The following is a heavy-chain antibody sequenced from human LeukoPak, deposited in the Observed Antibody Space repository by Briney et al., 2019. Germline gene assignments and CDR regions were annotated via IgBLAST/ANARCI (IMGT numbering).Heavy chain of an antibody. CDR1: GFTFSSYS. J-gene: IGHJ5*02. D-gene: IGHD2-8*01. Sequence: GGSLRLSCAASGFTFSSYSMNWVRQAPGKGLEWVSSISSSRSYIYYADSVKGRFTISRDNAKNSLYLQMNSLRAEDTAVYYCARDSSVDAMLRINWFDPWGQGTLVTVSS. V-gene: IGHV3-21*01. CDR2: ISSSRSYI. CDR3: ARDSSVDAMLRINWFDP.